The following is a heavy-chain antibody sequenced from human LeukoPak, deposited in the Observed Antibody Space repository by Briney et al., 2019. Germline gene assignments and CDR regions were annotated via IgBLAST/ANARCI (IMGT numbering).Heavy chain of an antibody. CDR2: INHSGST. CDR1: GGSFSGYY. D-gene: IGHD3-3*01. V-gene: IGHV4-34*01. Sequence: PSETLSLTCAVYGGSFSGYYWSWIRQPPGKGLEWIGEINHSGSTNYNPSLKSRVTISVDTSKNQFSLKLSSVTAADTAVYYCARGALETYDFWSGYHLYYYYMDVWGKGTTVAVSS. J-gene: IGHJ6*03. CDR3: ARGALETYDFWSGYHLYYYYMDV.